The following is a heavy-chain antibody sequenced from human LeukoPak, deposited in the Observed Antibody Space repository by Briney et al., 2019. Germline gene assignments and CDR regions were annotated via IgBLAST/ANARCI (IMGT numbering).Heavy chain of an antibody. CDR1: GFTFSSYD. Sequence: GGSLRLSCAASGFTFSSYDMHWVRQATGKGLEWVSAIGTAGDTYYPGSVKGRFTISRENAKNSLYLQMNSLRAGATAVYYCARGDILTGYDAFDIWGQGTMVTVSS. D-gene: IGHD3-9*01. V-gene: IGHV3-13*01. J-gene: IGHJ3*02. CDR2: IGTAGDT. CDR3: ARGDILTGYDAFDI.